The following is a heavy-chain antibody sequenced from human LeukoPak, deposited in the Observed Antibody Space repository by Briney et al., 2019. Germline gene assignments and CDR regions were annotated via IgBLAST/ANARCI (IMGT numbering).Heavy chain of an antibody. CDR3: ARDLECSSTSCYAYYYYGMDV. V-gene: IGHV3-21*06. D-gene: IGHD2-2*01. CDR1: GITFSPYR. CDR2: ISNSGKNI. Sequence: GGSLRLSCAASGITFSPYRMNWVRQAPGKGLEWVASISNSGKNIYYADSVKGRFTISRDNAENSLHLQMNSLRGDDTGVYYCARDLECSSTSCYAYYYYGMDVWSQGTTVTVSS. J-gene: IGHJ6*02.